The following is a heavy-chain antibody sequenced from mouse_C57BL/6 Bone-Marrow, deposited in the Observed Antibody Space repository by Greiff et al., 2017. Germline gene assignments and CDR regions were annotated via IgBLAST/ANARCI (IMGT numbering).Heavy chain of an antibody. V-gene: IGHV1-69*01. CDR1: GYTFTSYW. D-gene: IGHD2-12*01. CDR3: ARGYYSENYRALDD. CDR2: IDPSDSYT. Sequence: QVQLQQPGPELVMPGASVKLSCKASGYTFTSYWMHWVKQRPGQGLEWIGEIDPSDSYTNYNQKFKGKSTLTVDKSSSTAYMQLSILTSEDSAVYYCARGYYSENYRALDDWGAGTSGTVSS. J-gene: IGHJ4*01.